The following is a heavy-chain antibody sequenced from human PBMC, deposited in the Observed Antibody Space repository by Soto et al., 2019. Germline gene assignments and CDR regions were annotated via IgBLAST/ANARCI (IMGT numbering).Heavy chain of an antibody. CDR2: ISPLFGAA. CDR1: GGTFNTYA. Sequence: QVQLVQSGAEMKKPGSSVKVSCQSSGGTFNTYAINWVRKSPGQGPEWMGDISPLFGAANYAPKFQGRVTITADESTGTSYMQLSSLTSEDTALYFCAREVQVHTPAFVYWGQGTLVTVSS. V-gene: IGHV1-69*19. J-gene: IGHJ4*02. D-gene: IGHD3-10*01. CDR3: AREVQVHTPAFVY.